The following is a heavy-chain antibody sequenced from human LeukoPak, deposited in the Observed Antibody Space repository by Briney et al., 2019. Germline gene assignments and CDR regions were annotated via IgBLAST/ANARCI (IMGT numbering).Heavy chain of an antibody. J-gene: IGHJ4*02. CDR2: ISSSSTNI. CDR3: AREFYARRELLKYFDY. CDR1: GFTFSSYS. Sequence: GGSLRLSCAASGFTFSSYSMNWVRRAPGKGLEWVSSISSSSTNIYYADSVKGRFTISRDNSKNTLYLQMNSLRAEDTAVYYCAREFYARRELLKYFDYWGQGTLVTVSS. V-gene: IGHV3-21*01. D-gene: IGHD1-26*01.